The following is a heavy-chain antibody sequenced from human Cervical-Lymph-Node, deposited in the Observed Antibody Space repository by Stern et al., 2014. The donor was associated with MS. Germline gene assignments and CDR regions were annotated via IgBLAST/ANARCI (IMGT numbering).Heavy chain of an antibody. J-gene: IGHJ6*02. CDR2: IYSGGTT. CDR1: GFTVSSNY. CDR3: ARVQQLLGYGMDV. D-gene: IGHD6-19*01. Sequence: EVQLLESGGGLVQPGGSLRLSCAASGFTVSSNYMSWVRQAPGKGLQWVSIIYSGGTTYYADSVKGRFTISRDNSKNTLYLQMNSLRAEDTAVYYCARVQQLLGYGMDVWGQGTTVTVSS. V-gene: IGHV3-66*02.